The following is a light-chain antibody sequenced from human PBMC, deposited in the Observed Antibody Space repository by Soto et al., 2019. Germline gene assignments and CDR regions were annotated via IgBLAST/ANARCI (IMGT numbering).Light chain of an antibody. CDR2: GAS. CDR1: QSVSSN. Sequence: IVMTQSPATLSVSPGERATLSCRASQSVSSNLAWYQQKPGQAPRLLIYGASTRATGSPARFSGSGSGTEFTLTISSLQSEDFAVYYCQQYNSWPPWTFGQGTKVEIK. CDR3: QQYNSWPPWT. J-gene: IGKJ1*01. V-gene: IGKV3-15*01.